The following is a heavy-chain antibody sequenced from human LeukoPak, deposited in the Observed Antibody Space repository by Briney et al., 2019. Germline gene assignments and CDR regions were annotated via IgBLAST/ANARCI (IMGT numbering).Heavy chain of an antibody. D-gene: IGHD2-2*01. CDR2: INPNDCDT. CDR1: VYTFTDYY. V-gene: IGHV1-2*02. Sequence: ASVKVSCKASVYTFTDYYMHWVRQAPGQGFEGMGWINPNDCDTNYAQKFQCRVTMTRDTSITTAHMEVSRLRSDDTAVYYCARANFLYCSSTTCLFDYWGQGTLVTVSS. J-gene: IGHJ4*02. CDR3: ARANFLYCSSTTCLFDY.